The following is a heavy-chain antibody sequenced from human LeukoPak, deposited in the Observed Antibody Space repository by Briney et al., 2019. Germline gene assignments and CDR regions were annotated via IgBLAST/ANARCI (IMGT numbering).Heavy chain of an antibody. CDR2: INHSGST. J-gene: IGHJ4*02. Sequence: PSETLSLTCAVYGGSFSGYYWSWIRQPPGKGLEWIGEINHSGSTNYNPSLKSRVSISVDTSKNQFSLKLNSVTAADTAVYYCARLLGSAWYFDPWGQGTLVTVSS. CDR3: ARLLGSAWYFDP. CDR1: GGSFSGYY. D-gene: IGHD6-19*01. V-gene: IGHV4-34*01.